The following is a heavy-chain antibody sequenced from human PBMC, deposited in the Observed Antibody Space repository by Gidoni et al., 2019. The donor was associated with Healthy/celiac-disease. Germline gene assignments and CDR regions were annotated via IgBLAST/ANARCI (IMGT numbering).Heavy chain of an antibody. J-gene: IGHJ6*02. D-gene: IGHD1-26*01. CDR3: ARDGWKLLRISYYYYGMDV. CDR2: IISSSITI. V-gene: IGHV3-48*01. CDR1: GFTFSSYS. Sequence: EVQLVESGGGLVQPGGCLRLSCADSGFTFSSYSMNWVRQAPGKGLEGVAYIISSSITIYYAASVKCRFTISRDNAKTSLYLQMNSLRAEDTAVYYCARDGWKLLRISYYYYGMDVWGQGTTVTVSS.